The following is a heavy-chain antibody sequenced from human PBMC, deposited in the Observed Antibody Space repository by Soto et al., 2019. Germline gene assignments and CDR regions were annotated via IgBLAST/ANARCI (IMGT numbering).Heavy chain of an antibody. CDR1: GFTFSSYS. Sequence: QPGGSLRLSCAASGFTFSSYSMNWVRQAPGKGLEWVSYISSSSSTIYYADSVKGRFTISRDNAKNSLYLQMNSLRAEDTAVYYCARANYYGSPGDFDYWGQGTLVTSPQ. V-gene: IGHV3-48*01. CDR2: ISSSSSTI. CDR3: ARANYYGSPGDFDY. D-gene: IGHD3-10*01. J-gene: IGHJ4*02.